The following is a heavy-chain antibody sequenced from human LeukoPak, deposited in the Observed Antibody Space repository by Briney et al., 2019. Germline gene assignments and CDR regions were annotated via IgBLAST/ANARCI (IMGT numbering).Heavy chain of an antibody. J-gene: IGHJ6*03. D-gene: IGHD6-13*01. CDR3: AKDGVLGYSSMYGYYYYMDV. V-gene: IGHV3-30*02. Sequence: PGGSLRLSCAASGFTFSSYGMHWVRQAPGKGLEWVAFIRYDGSNKYYADSVKGRFTISRDNSKNTLYLQMNSLRAEDTAVYYCAKDGVLGYSSMYGYYYYMDVWGKGTTVTVSS. CDR2: IRYDGSNK. CDR1: GFTFSSYG.